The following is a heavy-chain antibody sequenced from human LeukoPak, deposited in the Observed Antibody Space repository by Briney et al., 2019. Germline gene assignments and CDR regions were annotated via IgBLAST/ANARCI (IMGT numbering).Heavy chain of an antibody. CDR3: ASRFEWLSSFDY. V-gene: IGHV3-30*03. J-gene: IGHJ4*02. CDR1: GFTFSNYA. D-gene: IGHD3-3*01. Sequence: PGGSLRLSCAASGFTFSNYAMHWVRQAPGKGLEWVALISHDGSSEYYADSMKGRFTISSDNSKNTFYLQMNSLRAEDTAVYYCASRFEWLSSFDYWGQGTLVTVSS. CDR2: ISHDGSSE.